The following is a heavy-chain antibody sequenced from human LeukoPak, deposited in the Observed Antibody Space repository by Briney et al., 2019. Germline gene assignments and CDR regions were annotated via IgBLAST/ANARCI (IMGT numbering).Heavy chain of an antibody. J-gene: IGHJ6*03. CDR2: IRYDGGNI. D-gene: IGHD1-1*01. CDR3: AKASNSPGSYYYYMDV. CDR1: GFTFRSYG. V-gene: IGHV3-30*02. Sequence: GGSLRLSCAASGFTFRSYGMHWVRQAPGKGLEWVAFIRYDGGNIYYADSVKGRFTNSRDNSKNTLYLQMNSLRPEDTAVYYCAKASNSPGSYYYYMDVWGKGTTVTFSS.